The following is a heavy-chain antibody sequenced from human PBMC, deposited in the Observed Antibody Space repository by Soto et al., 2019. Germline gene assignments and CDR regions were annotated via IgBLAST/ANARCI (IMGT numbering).Heavy chain of an antibody. CDR3: AREFTSSGC. CDR2: INRDGTTT. V-gene: IGHV3-74*03. Sequence: EVQLLESGGGSVQPGGSLRLSCAASGFTFSNFWMHWVRQAPGKGPVWVSRINRDGTTTTYADSVKGRFTISRDNAKKTLYLQMNSLGVEDTAVYYCAREFTSSGCWGQGTLVTVSS. J-gene: IGHJ4*02. D-gene: IGHD6-25*01. CDR1: GFTFSNFW.